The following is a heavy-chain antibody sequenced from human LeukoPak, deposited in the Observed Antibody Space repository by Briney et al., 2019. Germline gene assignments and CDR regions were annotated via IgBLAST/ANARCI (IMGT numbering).Heavy chain of an antibody. CDR2: IYTSGST. CDR1: GGSISSYY. Sequence: SETLSLTCTVSGGSISSYYWSWIRQPAGKGLEWIGRIYTSGSTNYNPSLKSRVTMSVDTSKNQFSLKPSSVTAADTAVYYCARGVGYCSSTSCYNHYFDYWGQGTLVTVSS. D-gene: IGHD2-2*02. V-gene: IGHV4-4*07. J-gene: IGHJ4*02. CDR3: ARGVGYCSSTSCYNHYFDY.